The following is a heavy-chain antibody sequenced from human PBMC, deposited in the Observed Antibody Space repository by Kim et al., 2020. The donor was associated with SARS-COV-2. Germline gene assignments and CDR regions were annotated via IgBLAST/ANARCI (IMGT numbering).Heavy chain of an antibody. CDR1: GGSISSYY. V-gene: IGHV4-59*08. D-gene: IGHD5-18*01. CDR3: SRHEKGGGYGPLYFAY. Sequence: SETLSLTCTVSGGSISSYYWSWIRQPPGKGLEWIGYIYYSGSTNYNPSLKSGVTISVDTSKNQFSQKLSSVTAADTAVYYCSRHEKGGGYGPLYFAYWG. CDR2: IYYSGST. J-gene: IGHJ4*01.